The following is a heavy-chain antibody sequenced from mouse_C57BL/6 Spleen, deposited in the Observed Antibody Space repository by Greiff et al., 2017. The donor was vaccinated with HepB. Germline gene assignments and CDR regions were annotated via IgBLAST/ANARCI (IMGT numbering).Heavy chain of an antibody. Sequence: QVQLQQPGAELVRPGTSVKLSCKASGYTFTSYWMHWVKQRPGQGLEWIGVIDPSDSYTNYNQKFKGKATLTVDTSSSTAYMQLSSLTSEDSAVYYCERNGSSSSSFAYWGQGTLVTVSA. CDR2: IDPSDSYT. D-gene: IGHD1-1*01. CDR3: ERNGSSSSSFAY. J-gene: IGHJ3*01. CDR1: GYTFTSYW. V-gene: IGHV1-59*01.